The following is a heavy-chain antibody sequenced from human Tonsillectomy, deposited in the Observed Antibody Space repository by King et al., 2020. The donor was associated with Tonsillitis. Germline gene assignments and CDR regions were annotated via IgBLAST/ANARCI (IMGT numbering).Heavy chain of an antibody. Sequence: VQLVESGGGLVQPGGSPRLSCAASGFTFSSHAMNWVRQAPGKGLEWVSTISTSDGRPFYAGSVRGRFTISRDTSKNTVFLQMSSLRAEDTAIYYCSKDLLGGGYVNFDYWGQGSLVTVSS. CDR2: ISTSDGRP. D-gene: IGHD2-15*01. CDR1: GFTFSSHA. CDR3: SKDLLGGGYVNFDY. J-gene: IGHJ4*02. V-gene: IGHV3-23*04.